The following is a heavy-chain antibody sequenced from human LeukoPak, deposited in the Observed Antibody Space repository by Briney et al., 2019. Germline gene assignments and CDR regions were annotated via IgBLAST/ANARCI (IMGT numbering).Heavy chain of an antibody. Sequence: SETLSLTCTVSGGSISSYYWSWSRQPAGMGLEWIGRIYTSGSTNYNPSLKSRVTMSVDTSKNQFSLKLSSVTAADTAVYYCARDGLIAVAGTPSYYYYYYMDVWGKGTTVTVSS. V-gene: IGHV4-4*07. CDR3: ARDGLIAVAGTPSYYYYYYMDV. D-gene: IGHD6-19*01. CDR2: IYTSGST. J-gene: IGHJ6*03. CDR1: GGSISSYY.